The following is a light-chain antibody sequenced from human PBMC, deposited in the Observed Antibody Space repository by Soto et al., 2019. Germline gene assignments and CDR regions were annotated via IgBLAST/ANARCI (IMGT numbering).Light chain of an antibody. CDR3: QQYNNWTRRIT. Sequence: EIVMTQSPATLSVSPGERATLSCRASQSVSSNLAWYQQKPGQAPRLLIYGASTRATGIPARFSGSGSGTEFTPTIRSLQSEDFAVYYCQQYNNWTRRITCGQGTRLEIK. V-gene: IGKV3-15*01. CDR2: GAS. CDR1: QSVSSN. J-gene: IGKJ5*01.